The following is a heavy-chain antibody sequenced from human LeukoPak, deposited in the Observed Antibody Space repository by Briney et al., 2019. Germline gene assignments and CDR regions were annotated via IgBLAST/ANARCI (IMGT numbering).Heavy chain of an antibody. J-gene: IGHJ4*02. D-gene: IGHD3-9*01. Sequence: GGSLRLSCAASGFTFSSYAMSWVRQALGKGLEWVSGISGSGGSTNYADSVKGRFTISRDNSKNTLYLQMNSLRAEDTAVYYCARDYYDILTANRQTKSSYFDYWGQGTLVTVSS. CDR3: ARDYYDILTANRQTKSSYFDY. CDR1: GFTFSSYA. V-gene: IGHV3-23*01. CDR2: ISGSGGST.